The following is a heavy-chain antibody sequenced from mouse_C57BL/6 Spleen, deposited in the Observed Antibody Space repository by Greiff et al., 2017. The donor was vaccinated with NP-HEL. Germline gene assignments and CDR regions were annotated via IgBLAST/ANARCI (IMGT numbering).Heavy chain of an antibody. Sequence: EVQLVESGGGLVKPGGSLKLSCAASGFTFSSYAMSWVRQTPEKRLEWVATISDGGSYTYYPDNVKGRFTISRDNAKNNLYLQMSHLKSEDTAMYYCAREGLDDYDEEFAWFAYWGQGTLVTVSA. V-gene: IGHV5-4*01. D-gene: IGHD2-4*01. J-gene: IGHJ3*01. CDR2: ISDGGSYT. CDR3: AREGLDDYDEEFAWFAY. CDR1: GFTFSSYA.